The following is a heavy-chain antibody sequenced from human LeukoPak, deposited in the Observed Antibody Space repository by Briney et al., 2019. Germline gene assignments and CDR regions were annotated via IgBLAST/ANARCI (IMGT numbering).Heavy chain of an antibody. CDR2: INPGDSDT. CDR1: GYSFTSYW. J-gene: IGHJ4*02. CDR3: ARHGDKYSSSWSSNY. Sequence: GESLKISGKGSGYSFTSYWIGWVRQMPGKGLEWMGIINPGDSDTRYSPSFQGQVTISADKSISTAYLQWSSLKASDTAMYYCARHGDKYSSSWSSNYWGQGTLVTVSS. D-gene: IGHD6-13*01. V-gene: IGHV5-51*01.